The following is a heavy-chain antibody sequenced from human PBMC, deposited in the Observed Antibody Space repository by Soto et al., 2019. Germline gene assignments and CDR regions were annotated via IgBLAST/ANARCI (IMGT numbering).Heavy chain of an antibody. V-gene: IGHV4-4*02. J-gene: IGHJ6*02. Sequence: SETLSLTCAVSGGSISSSNWWSWVRQPPGKGLEWIGEIYHSGSTNCNPSLKSRVTISVDKSKNQFSLKLSSVTAADTAVYYCAREPVEGPRDYYYGMDVWGQGTTVTVSS. CDR1: GGSISSSNW. CDR2: IYHSGST. CDR3: AREPVEGPRDYYYGMDV. D-gene: IGHD2-15*01.